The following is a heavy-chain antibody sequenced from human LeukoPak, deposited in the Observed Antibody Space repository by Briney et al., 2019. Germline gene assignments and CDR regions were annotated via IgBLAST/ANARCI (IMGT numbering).Heavy chain of an antibody. CDR3: AKERQIDYYDSSGYWLDY. CDR1: GFTFSSYG. Sequence: GGSLRLPCAASGFTFSSYGMHWVRQAPGKGLEWVAFIRYDGSNKYYADSVKGRFTISRDNSKNTLYLQMNSLRAEDTAVYYCAKERQIDYYDSSGYWLDYWGQGTLVTVSS. V-gene: IGHV3-30*02. J-gene: IGHJ4*02. D-gene: IGHD3-22*01. CDR2: IRYDGSNK.